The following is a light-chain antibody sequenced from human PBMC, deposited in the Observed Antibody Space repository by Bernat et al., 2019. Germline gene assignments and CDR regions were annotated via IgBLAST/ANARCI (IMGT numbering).Light chain of an antibody. CDR3: SSYAGNSLV. J-gene: IGLJ3*02. Sequence: QSALTQPPSASGSPGQSVTISCTGTSSDVGGYNFFSWYQQHPGKAPKLMISEVTKRPSGVPDRFSGSKSGNTAFLTVSGLQVEDEADYHCSSYAGNSLVFGGGTKLTVL. CDR1: SSDVGGYNF. CDR2: EVT. V-gene: IGLV2-8*01.